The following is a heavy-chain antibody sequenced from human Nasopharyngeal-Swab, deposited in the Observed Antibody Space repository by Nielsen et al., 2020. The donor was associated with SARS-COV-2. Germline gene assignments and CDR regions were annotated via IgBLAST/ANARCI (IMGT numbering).Heavy chain of an antibody. CDR1: GFTFNNYN. Sequence: GESLKIFCAASGFTFNNYNFNWVRQAPGKGLEWVSSISSSSSYIHYADSVKGRFTISRDNAKNSLYLQMNSLRAEDTAVYYCARDGLDYDFWSAYFMDVWGQGTTVTVSS. CDR3: ARDGLDYDFWSAYFMDV. CDR2: ISSSSSYI. V-gene: IGHV3-21*01. D-gene: IGHD3-3*01. J-gene: IGHJ6*02.